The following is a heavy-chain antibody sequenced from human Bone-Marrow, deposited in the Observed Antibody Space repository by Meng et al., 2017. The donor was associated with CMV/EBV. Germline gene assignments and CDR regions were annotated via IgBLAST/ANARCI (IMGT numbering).Heavy chain of an antibody. V-gene: IGHV1-2*02. CDR2: INPNSGGT. D-gene: IGHD6-13*01. CDR1: GYTSTGYY. J-gene: IGHJ4*02. Sequence: VSEQVPCQASGYTSTGYYRYWVRQAPGQGLEWMGWINPNSGGTNYAQKSQGGVTMTRNTSISTAYMELSSLTSDDTAVYYFSRGRVNAVAAMGKTPPGDYWGQGTLVTVSS. CDR3: SRGRVNAVAAMGKTPPGDY.